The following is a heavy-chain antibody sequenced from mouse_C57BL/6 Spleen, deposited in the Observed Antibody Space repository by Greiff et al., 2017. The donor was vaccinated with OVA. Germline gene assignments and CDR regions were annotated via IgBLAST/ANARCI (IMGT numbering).Heavy chain of an antibody. V-gene: IGHV10-1*01. D-gene: IGHD4-1*01. Sequence: GGGLVQPNASLTLSCAASGFSFIPYAMLWVRLAPGKCLEWVSRICSKSNNYATYYADSVKDRFTIYRDESKSMLYLQMNNVKTEDTAMYYCERAGTWYYDYWGQGTTLTVSS. CDR1: GFSFIPYA. CDR2: ICSKSNNYAT. J-gene: IGHJ2*01. CDR3: ERAGTWYYDY.